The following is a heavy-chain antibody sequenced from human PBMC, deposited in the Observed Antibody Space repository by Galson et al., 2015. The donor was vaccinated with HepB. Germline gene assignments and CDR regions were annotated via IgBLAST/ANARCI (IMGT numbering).Heavy chain of an antibody. CDR1: GYTFTSYA. D-gene: IGHD3-10*01. Sequence: SVKVSCKASGYTFTSYAMSWVRQAPGQGLEWMGWINTNSGTATYAQGFTGRVGFSLDTSVSTAYLQISSLKAEDTAVYYCARYGVGTMVRGVVYFDYWGQGTLVTVSS. J-gene: IGHJ4*02. CDR3: ARYGVGTMVRGVVYFDY. V-gene: IGHV7-4-1*02. CDR2: INTNSGTA.